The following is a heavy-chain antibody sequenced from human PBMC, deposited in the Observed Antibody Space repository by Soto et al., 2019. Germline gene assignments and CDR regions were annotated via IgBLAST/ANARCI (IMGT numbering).Heavy chain of an antibody. CDR1: GFTVSSNY. CDR2: IYYSGST. J-gene: IGHJ4*02. Sequence: GSLRLSCAVSGFTVSSNYMNWVRQPPGKGLEWIGTIYYSGSTYYNPSLKSRVTISVDTSKNQFFLKMNSVTAVDTAVYYCTRHEGGAAADRPLDYWGQGT. D-gene: IGHD6-13*01. CDR3: TRHEGGAAADRPLDY. V-gene: IGHV4-39*01.